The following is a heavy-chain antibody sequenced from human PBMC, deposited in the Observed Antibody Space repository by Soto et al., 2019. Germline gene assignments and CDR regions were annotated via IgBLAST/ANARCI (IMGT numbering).Heavy chain of an antibody. CDR1: GFVFSMYS. Sequence: VGSLRLSCEVSGFVFSMYSMSWVRQTPGKGLEWVAKIPQEGVDGHYADSVKGRFTISRDNGKNSLYLQMNNLRAEDTAVYYCARDHLILPAHDFFYGSDVWGRGATVTVSS. CDR3: ARDHLILPAHDFFYGSDV. V-gene: IGHV3-7*03. CDR2: IPQEGVDG. D-gene: IGHD2-21*02. J-gene: IGHJ6*02.